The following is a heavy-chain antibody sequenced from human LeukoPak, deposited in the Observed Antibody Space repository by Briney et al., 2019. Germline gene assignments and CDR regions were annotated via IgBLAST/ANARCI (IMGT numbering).Heavy chain of an antibody. CDR1: GYTFTSYG. CDR2: ISAYNGNT. Sequence: ASVKVSCKASGYTFTSYGISWVRQAPGQGFEWMGWISAYNGNTNYAQKLQGRVTMTTDTSTSTAYMELRSLRSDDTAVYYCARDNHSGSWSWFDPWGQGTLVSVSA. CDR3: ARDNHSGSWSWFDP. D-gene: IGHD6-13*01. V-gene: IGHV1-18*01. J-gene: IGHJ5*02.